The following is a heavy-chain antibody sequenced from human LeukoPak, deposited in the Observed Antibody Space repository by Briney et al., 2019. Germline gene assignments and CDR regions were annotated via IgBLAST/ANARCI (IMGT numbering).Heavy chain of an antibody. CDR1: GGTFSSYA. V-gene: IGHV1-69*04. CDR2: IIPILGIA. Sequence: ASVKVSCKASGGTFSSYAIIWVRQAPGQGLEWMGRIIPILGIANYAQKFQGRVTITADKSTSTAYMELSSLRSEDTAVYYCARDGYGDYGGAFDIWGQGTMVTVSS. D-gene: IGHD4-17*01. CDR3: ARDGYGDYGGAFDI. J-gene: IGHJ3*02.